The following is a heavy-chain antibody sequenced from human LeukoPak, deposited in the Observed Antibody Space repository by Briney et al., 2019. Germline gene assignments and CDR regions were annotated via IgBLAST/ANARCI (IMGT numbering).Heavy chain of an antibody. D-gene: IGHD2-15*01. V-gene: IGHV1-8*03. CDR1: GYTFTSSD. J-gene: IGHJ5*02. Sequence: GASVKVSCEASGYTFTSSDINWVRQATGQGLEWMGWMNPNSGNTGYAQKFQGRVTITRNTSIGTAYMELSSLRSEDTAVYYCARAAAARGWFDPWGQGTLVTVSS. CDR3: ARAAAARGWFDP. CDR2: MNPNSGNT.